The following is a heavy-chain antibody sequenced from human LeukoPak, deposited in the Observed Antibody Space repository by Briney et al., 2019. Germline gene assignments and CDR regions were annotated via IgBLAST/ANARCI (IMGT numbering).Heavy chain of an antibody. CDR2: ISGGSTI. CDR1: GFTFSNYS. J-gene: IGHJ6*04. Sequence: GGTLRLSCAASGFTFSNYSMNWVRQAPGKGLEWLSYISGGSTIYYADSVKGRFTISRDNAKNSLYLQMNSLRAEDTAVYYCAELGITMIGGVWGKGTTVTISS. CDR3: AELGITMIGGV. V-gene: IGHV3-48*04. D-gene: IGHD3-10*02.